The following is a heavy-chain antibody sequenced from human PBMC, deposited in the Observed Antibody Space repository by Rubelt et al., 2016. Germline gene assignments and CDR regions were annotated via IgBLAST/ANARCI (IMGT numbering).Heavy chain of an antibody. CDR3: ARDLFGDYAFDF. V-gene: IGHV3-74*01. D-gene: IGHD4-17*01. CDR1: GFTFSSNW. Sequence: GGGLVQPGGSLRLSCAASGFTFSSNWMHWVRQAPGKGLVWVSRITNDGSGTSYADSVKGRFTISRDNAKNSLYLQMSSLRAEDTAVYYCARDLFGDYAFDFWGQGTLVTVSS. CDR2: ITNDGSGT. J-gene: IGHJ4*02.